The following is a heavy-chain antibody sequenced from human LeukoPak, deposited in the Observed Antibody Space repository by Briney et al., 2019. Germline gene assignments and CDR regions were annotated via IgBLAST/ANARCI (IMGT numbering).Heavy chain of an antibody. CDR1: GFTFSSYA. CDR2: ISGSGGPT. CDR3: AKARYTSGWYVFDY. Sequence: GGSLRLSCAASGFTFSSYALTWVRQAPGKGLEWVSSISGSGGPTFYADSVKGRFTISRDNSKSTLFLQMNSLRAEDTAISYCAKARYTSGWYVFDYWGRGTQVTVSS. D-gene: IGHD6-19*01. J-gene: IGHJ4*02. V-gene: IGHV3-23*01.